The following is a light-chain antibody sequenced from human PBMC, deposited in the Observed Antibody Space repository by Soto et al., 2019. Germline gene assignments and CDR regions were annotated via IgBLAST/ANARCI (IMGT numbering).Light chain of an antibody. V-gene: IGLV2-8*01. CDR3: SSYRSSSTFVV. Sequence: QSVLTQPPSASGSPGQSVTISCTGTSSDVGGYNYVSWYQQYPGRAPKLMIYEVTKRPSGVPDRFSGSKSGNTASLTVSGLQAEDEADYYCSSYRSSSTFVVFGGGTKVTVL. CDR1: SSDVGGYNY. J-gene: IGLJ2*01. CDR2: EVT.